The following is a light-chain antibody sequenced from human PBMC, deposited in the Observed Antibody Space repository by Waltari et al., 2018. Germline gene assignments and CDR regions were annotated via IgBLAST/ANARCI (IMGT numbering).Light chain of an antibody. Sequence: QTVVTQEPSLSVSPGGTVTLTCALSSGSISATSYATWYQQTPGQAPRTLVYKANTRSSGVPDRFSGSIRENKAALTITGAQADDECDYYCALYMGGGIWVFGGGTKLTVL. J-gene: IGLJ3*02. CDR1: SGSISATSY. V-gene: IGLV8-61*01. CDR3: ALYMGGGIWV. CDR2: KAN.